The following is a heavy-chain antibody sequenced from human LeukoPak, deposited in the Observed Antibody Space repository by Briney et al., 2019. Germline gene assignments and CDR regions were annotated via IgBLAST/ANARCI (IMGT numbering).Heavy chain of an antibody. CDR2: ISSSGSTI. Sequence: PGGSLRLSCAASGFTFSDYYMSWIRQAPGKGLEWVSYISSSGSTIYYADSVKGRFTISRDNAKNSLYLQMNSLRAEDTAVYYCARLRGNGYYYYMDVWGKGTTVTISS. CDR3: ARLRGNGYYYYMDV. J-gene: IGHJ6*03. CDR1: GFTFSDYY. D-gene: IGHD2-8*01. V-gene: IGHV3-11*01.